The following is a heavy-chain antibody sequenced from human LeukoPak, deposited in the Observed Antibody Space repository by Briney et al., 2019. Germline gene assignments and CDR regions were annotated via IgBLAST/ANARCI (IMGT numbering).Heavy chain of an antibody. CDR3: ASGDYSSSRRFDY. CDR2: INLSGGST. V-gene: IGHV1-46*01. J-gene: IGHJ4*02. CDR1: GYTFTSYY. D-gene: IGHD6-13*01. Sequence: ASVKVSCKASGYTFTSYYTHWVRQAPGQGLEWMGIINLSGGSTRNAQIFQGRVTMTRDTSTNTVYMELSSLRSEDTAVYYCASGDYSSSRRFDYWGQGTLVTVSS.